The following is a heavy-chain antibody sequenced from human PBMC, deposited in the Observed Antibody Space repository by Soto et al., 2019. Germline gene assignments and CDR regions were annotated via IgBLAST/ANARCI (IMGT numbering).Heavy chain of an antibody. Sequence: SETLSLTCTVSGGSITSYYWSWIRQPPGKGLEWIGYIYYSGSTNYNPSLKSRVTISVDTSKNQFSLKLSSVTAADTAVYYCARELIAAAGTGAPYNWFDPWGQGTLVTVS. J-gene: IGHJ5*02. CDR3: ARELIAAAGTGAPYNWFDP. CDR1: GGSITSYY. CDR2: IYYSGST. D-gene: IGHD6-13*01. V-gene: IGHV4-59*01.